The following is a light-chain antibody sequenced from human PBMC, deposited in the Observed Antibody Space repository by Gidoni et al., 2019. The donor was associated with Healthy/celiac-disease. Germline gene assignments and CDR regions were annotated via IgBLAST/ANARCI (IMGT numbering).Light chain of an antibody. CDR1: QSVLYSSNNKNY. Sequence: DIVMTQSPDSLTVSLGERATTNCKSSQSVLYSSNNKNYLAWYQQKPGQPPKLLIYWASTRESGVADRCSGSGSGTDFTLTISSLQAEDVAVYYCQQYYSTPFTFGPGTKVDIK. V-gene: IGKV4-1*01. CDR3: QQYYSTPFT. J-gene: IGKJ3*01. CDR2: WAS.